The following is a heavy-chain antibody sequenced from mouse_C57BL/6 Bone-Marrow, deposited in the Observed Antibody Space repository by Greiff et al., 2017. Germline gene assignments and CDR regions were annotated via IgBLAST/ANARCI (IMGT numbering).Heavy chain of an antibody. CDR1: GFTIKDDY. V-gene: IGHV14-4*01. D-gene: IGHD1-1*01. Sequence: VQLQQSGAELVRPGASVKLSCTASGFTIKDDYMHWVKQRPEQGLEWIGWIDPENGDTEYASKFPGQATITADTSSNTAYLQLSSLTSEDTAVYYCTTCVFPYYGSSLDYWGQGTSVTVSA. CDR3: TTCVFPYYGSSLDY. CDR2: IDPENGDT. J-gene: IGHJ4*01.